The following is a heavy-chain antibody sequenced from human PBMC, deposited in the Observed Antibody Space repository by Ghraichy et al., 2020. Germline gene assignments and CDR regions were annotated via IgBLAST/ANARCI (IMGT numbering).Heavy chain of an antibody. CDR2: ISGSGGSK. Sequence: GGSLRLSCAASGFSFSSYAMSWVRQAPGKGLEWVSAISGSGGSKYYADSVKGRFSISRDNSKNTLYLRLNSLRADDTAVYYCAKDLLGPPNWNDVGAFDIWGQGTLVTSSS. J-gene: IGHJ3*02. CDR1: GFSFSSYA. V-gene: IGHV3-23*01. CDR3: AKDLLGPPNWNDVGAFDI. D-gene: IGHD1-1*01.